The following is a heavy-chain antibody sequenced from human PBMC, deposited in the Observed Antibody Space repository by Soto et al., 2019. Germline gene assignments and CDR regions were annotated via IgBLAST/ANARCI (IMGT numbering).Heavy chain of an antibody. D-gene: IGHD3-10*01. CDR2: ISGSGGST. CDR3: AKAESYYGSGTIYYYYYGMDV. CDR1: GFTFSSYA. J-gene: IGHJ6*02. V-gene: IGHV3-23*01. Sequence: GGSLRLSCAASGFTFSSYAMSWVRQAPGKGLEWVSAISGSGGSTYYADSVKGRFTISRDNSKNTLYLQMNSLRAEDTAVYYCAKAESYYGSGTIYYYYYGMDVWGQGTTVTVSS.